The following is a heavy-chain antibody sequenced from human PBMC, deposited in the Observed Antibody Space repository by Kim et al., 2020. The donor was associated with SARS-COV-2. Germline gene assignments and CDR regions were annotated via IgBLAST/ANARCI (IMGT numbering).Heavy chain of an antibody. J-gene: IGHJ4*02. CDR1: GFAFSNYA. D-gene: IGHD3-22*01. CDR2: IGGSGFT. CDR3: AKRLPDSSGMQVDH. V-gene: IGHV3-23*01. Sequence: GGSLRLSCAASGFAFSNYAMSWVRQAPGKGLEWVSVIGGSGFTYYAESVKGRITTSRDNSKNTLYLQLNSLRADDTGVYYCAKRLPDSSGMQVDHWGQGTLITVSS.